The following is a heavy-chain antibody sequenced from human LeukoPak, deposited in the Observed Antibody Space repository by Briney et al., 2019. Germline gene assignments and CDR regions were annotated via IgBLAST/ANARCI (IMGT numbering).Heavy chain of an antibody. CDR1: GFTFSSYW. V-gene: IGHV3-7*01. CDR2: IKQDGSEK. J-gene: IGHJ4*02. Sequence: GGSLRLYCAASGFTFSSYWRSWVRQAPGKGLEWVANIKQDGSEKYYVDSVKGRFTISRDNAKNSLYLQMNSLRAEDTAVYYCARTRRIAARLYYFDYWGQGTLVTVSS. CDR3: ARTRRIAARLYYFDY. D-gene: IGHD6-6*01.